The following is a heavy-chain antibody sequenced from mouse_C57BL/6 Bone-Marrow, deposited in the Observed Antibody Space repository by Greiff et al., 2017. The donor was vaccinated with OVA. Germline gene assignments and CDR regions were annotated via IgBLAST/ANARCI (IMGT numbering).Heavy chain of an antibody. CDR2: ISSGGSYT. CDR3: ARQHYVSSPLYWYFDV. D-gene: IGHD1-1*01. V-gene: IGHV5-6*01. Sequence: EVKLMESGGDLVKPGGSLKLSCAASGFTFSSYGMSWVRQTPDKRLEWVATISSGGSYTYYPDSVKGRFTISRDNAKNTLYLQMSSLKSEDTAMYYCARQHYVSSPLYWYFDVWGTGTTVTVSS. J-gene: IGHJ1*03. CDR1: GFTFSSYG.